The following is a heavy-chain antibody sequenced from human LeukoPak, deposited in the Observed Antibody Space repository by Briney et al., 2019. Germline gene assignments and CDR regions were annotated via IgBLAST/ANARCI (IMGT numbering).Heavy chain of an antibody. CDR3: AKAYLRWFGEFSSCFDY. V-gene: IGHV3-66*01. CDR2: IYSGGST. Sequence: GGSLRLSCAASGFTVSSNYMSWVRQAPGKGLEWVSVIYSGGSTYYADSVKGRFTISRDNSKNTLYLQMNSLRAEDTAVYYCAKAYLRWFGEFSSCFDYWGQGTLVTVSS. CDR1: GFTVSSNY. D-gene: IGHD3-10*01. J-gene: IGHJ4*02.